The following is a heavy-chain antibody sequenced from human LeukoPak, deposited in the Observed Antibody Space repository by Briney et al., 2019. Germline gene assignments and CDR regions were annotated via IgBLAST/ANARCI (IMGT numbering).Heavy chain of an antibody. CDR2: ISSSGSTI. CDR1: GFTFSDYY. CDR3: ARVRYSKTTDY. Sequence: GGSLRLSCAASGFTFSDYYMSWIRQAPGKGLEGVSYISSSGSTIYYADSVKGRFTISRDNAKNSLYLQMNSLRAEDTAVYYCARVRYSKTTDYWGQGTLVTVSS. V-gene: IGHV3-11*01. D-gene: IGHD4-11*01. J-gene: IGHJ4*02.